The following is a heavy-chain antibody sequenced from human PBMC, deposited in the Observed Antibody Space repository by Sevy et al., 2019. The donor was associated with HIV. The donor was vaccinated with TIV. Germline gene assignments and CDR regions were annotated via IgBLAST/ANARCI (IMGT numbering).Heavy chain of an antibody. CDR1: IFTFNIYG. Sequence: GGSLRLSCAASIFTFNIYGMQWVRQAPGKGLEWVAYMRKDGLTTYYADSVKGRFTISRDSSKNTLYLQMNSLRIEDAALYYCTRETTYYDASGPVPGHIWGQGTMVTVSS. CDR2: MRKDGLTT. V-gene: IGHV3-30*02. CDR3: TRETTYYDASGPVPGHI. J-gene: IGHJ3*02. D-gene: IGHD3-16*01.